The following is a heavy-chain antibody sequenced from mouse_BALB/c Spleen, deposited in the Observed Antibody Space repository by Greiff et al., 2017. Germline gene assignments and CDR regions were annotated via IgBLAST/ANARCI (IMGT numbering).Heavy chain of an antibody. V-gene: IGHV1-9*01. CDR3: VAVYGNYDAMDY. J-gene: IGHJ4*01. CDR1: GYTFSSYW. CDR2: ILPGSGST. Sequence: VQLQQSGAELMKPGASVKISCKATGYTFSSYWIEWVKQRPGHGLEWIGEILPGSGSTNYNEKFKGKATFTADTSSNTAYMQLSSLTSEDSAVYYCVAVYGNYDAMDYWGQGTSVTVSS. D-gene: IGHD2-1*01.